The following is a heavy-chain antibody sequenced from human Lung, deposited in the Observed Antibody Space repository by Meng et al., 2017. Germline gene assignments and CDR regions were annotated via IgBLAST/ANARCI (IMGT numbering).Heavy chain of an antibody. Sequence: PGSGPGLVKPSPNPSLTCTGSGGSISSSNYYWSWIRQPPGKGLEWSGHIYNSGSTYYNPSLKSRITISVDTSKNQFSLKLSSVTAADTAVYYCARGQKGYFDLWGRGTLVTVSS. CDR3: ARGQKGYFDL. J-gene: IGHJ2*01. CDR1: GGSISSSNYY. CDR2: IYNSGST. V-gene: IGHV4-30-4*01.